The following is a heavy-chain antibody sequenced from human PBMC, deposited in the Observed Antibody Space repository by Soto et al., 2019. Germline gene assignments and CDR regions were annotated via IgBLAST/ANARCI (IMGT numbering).Heavy chain of an antibody. CDR3: ARPSGGRIRFLEPFNF. V-gene: IGHV1-69*01. CDR1: GDTFSKYA. Sequence: QVHLVQSGAEVRKPGSSVKVSCKAYGDTFSKYAITWMRQAPGQGLEWVGGLIPVFGTANYAHKFQGRVTITADESTSTVYMELSSLKSEDTAVYYCARPSGGRIRFLEPFNFWGQGTQLTVSS. CDR2: LIPVFGTA. D-gene: IGHD3-3*01. J-gene: IGHJ4*02.